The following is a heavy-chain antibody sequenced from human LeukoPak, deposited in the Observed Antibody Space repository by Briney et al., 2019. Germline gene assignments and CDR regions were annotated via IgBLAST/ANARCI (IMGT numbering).Heavy chain of an antibody. CDR2: IWYDGSNK. CDR3: ARDRRYCGMDV. V-gene: IGHV3-33*08. Sequence: PGGSLRLSCAASGFTFSSYSMNWVRQAPGKGLEWVAVIWYDGSNKYYADSVKGRFTISRDNSKNTLYLQMNSLRAEDTAVYYCARDRRYCGMDVWGQGTTVTVSS. CDR1: GFTFSSYS. J-gene: IGHJ6*02.